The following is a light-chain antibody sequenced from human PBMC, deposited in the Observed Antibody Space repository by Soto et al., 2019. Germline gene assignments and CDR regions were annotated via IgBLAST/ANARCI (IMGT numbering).Light chain of an antibody. Sequence: QSVRTQPASVSGSPGQSITIFCTGTSSDGGGYNYVSWYQQHPGRAPKLMIYEGSNRPSGVSNRVSGSKSGTTASLTLSALHAEDEADYYCSYYTTSSTLGIYVFGPGTKVTVL. J-gene: IGLJ1*01. CDR1: SSDGGGYNY. CDR2: EGS. V-gene: IGLV2-14*01. CDR3: SYYTTSSTLGIYV.